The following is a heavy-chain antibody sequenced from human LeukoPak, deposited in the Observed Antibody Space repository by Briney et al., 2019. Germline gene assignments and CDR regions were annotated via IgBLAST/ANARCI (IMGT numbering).Heavy chain of an antibody. CDR2: ISGSGGST. CDR3: ARVLVAGKGNWFDP. Sequence: PGGSLRLSCAASGFTFSSYAMSWVRQAPGKGLEWVSAISGSGGSTYYADSVKGRFTISRDNSKNTLYLQMNSLRAEDTAVYYCARVLVAGKGNWFDPWGQGTLVTVSS. V-gene: IGHV3-23*01. CDR1: GFTFSSYA. D-gene: IGHD6-19*01. J-gene: IGHJ5*02.